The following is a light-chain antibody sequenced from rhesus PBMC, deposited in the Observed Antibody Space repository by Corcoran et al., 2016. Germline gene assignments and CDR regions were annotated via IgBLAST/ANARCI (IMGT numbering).Light chain of an antibody. Sequence: DIQMTQSPSSLSASVGDTVTITCRASQGISSYLAWYQQKPGKAPKPLIYYASNLEIGVPSRFSGSGTGTEFTLTSSSLQPEEFATYYCQQYNSAPLTFGGGTKVEIK. J-gene: IGKJ4*01. CDR3: QQYNSAPLT. CDR2: YAS. V-gene: IGKV1-37*01. CDR1: QGISSY.